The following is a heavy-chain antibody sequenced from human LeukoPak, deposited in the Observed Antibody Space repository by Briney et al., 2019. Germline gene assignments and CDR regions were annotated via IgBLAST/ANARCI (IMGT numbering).Heavy chain of an antibody. Sequence: GGSLRPSCAASGFTISTYSMNWVRQPPGKGLEWVSSITSSSTYIYYADSVKGRFTISRDNAKNSLYLQMNSLRAEDTAVYYCARDTEWELMGSYYFDYWGQGTLVTVSS. CDR1: GFTISTYS. CDR3: ARDTEWELMGSYYFDY. D-gene: IGHD1-26*01. V-gene: IGHV3-21*01. J-gene: IGHJ4*02. CDR2: ITSSSTYI.